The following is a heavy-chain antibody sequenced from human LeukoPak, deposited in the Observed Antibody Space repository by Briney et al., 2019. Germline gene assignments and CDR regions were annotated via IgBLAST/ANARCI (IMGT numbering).Heavy chain of an antibody. V-gene: IGHV4-34*12. D-gene: IGHD3-10*01. J-gene: IGHJ5*02. CDR1: DGSFSGFY. Sequence: SETLSLTCAVYDGSFSGFYWRWIRQPPGKGREWIWEIFHSGGADYNPSLKSRVTMSVDTSKNQFSLKLSSVTAADTAVYYCARDHLHNRFGELLPNWFDPWGQGTLVTVSS. CDR3: ARDHLHNRFGELLPNWFDP. CDR2: IFHSGGA.